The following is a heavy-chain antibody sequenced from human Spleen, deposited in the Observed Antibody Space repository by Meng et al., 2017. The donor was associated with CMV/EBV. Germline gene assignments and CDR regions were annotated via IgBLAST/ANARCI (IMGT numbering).Heavy chain of an antibody. CDR1: GYSFSAYY. D-gene: IGHD1-14*01. CDR3: ARVSTALPRRFDF. J-gene: IGHJ4*02. Sequence: KASGYSFSAYYIPWLRQAPGQGLEWMGWITPNSGVTQYAQKFQGRFTLTRDTSITTAHMELSRLTSDDTAVYFCARVSTALPRRFDFWGQGTLVTVSS. V-gene: IGHV1-2*02. CDR2: ITPNSGVT.